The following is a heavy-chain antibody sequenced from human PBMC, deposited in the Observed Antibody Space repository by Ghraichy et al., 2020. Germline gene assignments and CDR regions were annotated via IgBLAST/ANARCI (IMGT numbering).Heavy chain of an antibody. CDR2: INHSGST. J-gene: IGHJ5*02. D-gene: IGHD3-10*01. CDR1: GGSFSGYY. Sequence: ESLNISCAVYGGSFSGYYWSWIRQPPGKGLEWIGEINHSGSTNYNPSLKSRVTISVDTSKNQFSLKLSSVTAADTAVYYCARGLGYYYGSGSRWFDPWGQGTLVTVSS. V-gene: IGHV4-34*01. CDR3: ARGLGYYYGSGSRWFDP.